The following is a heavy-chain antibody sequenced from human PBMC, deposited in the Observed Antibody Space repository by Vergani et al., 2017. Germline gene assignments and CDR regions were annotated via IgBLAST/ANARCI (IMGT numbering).Heavy chain of an antibody. Sequence: QVQLVQSGAEVKKPGASVKVSCKVSGYTLTELSMHWVRQAPGKGLEWMGGFDPEDGETIYAQKFQGRVTMTADTSTDTAYMELSSRRCEDTAVYYCATDPPHYGDQGTMDVWGQGTTVTVS. CDR1: GYTLTELS. CDR3: ATDPPHYGDQGTMDV. D-gene: IGHD4-17*01. V-gene: IGHV1-24*01. J-gene: IGHJ6*02. CDR2: FDPEDGET.